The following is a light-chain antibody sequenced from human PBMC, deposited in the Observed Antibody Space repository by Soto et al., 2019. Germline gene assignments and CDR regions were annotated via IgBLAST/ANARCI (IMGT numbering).Light chain of an antibody. CDR2: LGS. CDR3: MSQGT. V-gene: IGKV2-28*01. J-gene: IGKJ4*01. CDR1: QSLLHSNGYNY. Sequence: DLVMTQSPLSLPVTPGEPASISCRSSQSLLHSNGYNYLDWYLQKPGQSPQLLIYLGSNRASGVPDRFSGSGSGTDFTLKISRVEAEDVGVYYCMSQGTFGGGTKVEIK.